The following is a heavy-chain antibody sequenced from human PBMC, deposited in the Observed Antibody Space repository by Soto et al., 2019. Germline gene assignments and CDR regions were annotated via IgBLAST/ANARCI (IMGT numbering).Heavy chain of an antibody. CDR3: AKSDYYGSGSRFDY. CDR2: INAGNGNT. J-gene: IGHJ4*02. Sequence: ASVKVSCKASGYTFTSYAMHWVRPAPGQRPEWMGWINAGNGNTKYSQKVQGRLTITRDTSASTAYLELSSLRSEDTAVYYCAKSDYYGSGSRFDYWGQGTLVTVSS. D-gene: IGHD3-10*01. CDR1: GYTFTSYA. V-gene: IGHV1-3*01.